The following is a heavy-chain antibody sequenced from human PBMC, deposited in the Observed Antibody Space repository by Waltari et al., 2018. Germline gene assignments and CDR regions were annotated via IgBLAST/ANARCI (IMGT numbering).Heavy chain of an antibody. Sequence: QVQLVQSGAEVKKPGASVKVSCKASGYTFTSYGISWVRQAPGQGLEWMGWISAYNGNTNYAQKFQGRVTITADTSTDTAYMELSSLRSEDTAVYYCATVGIAAAGPDYWGQGTLVTVSS. V-gene: IGHV1-18*01. CDR2: ISAYNGNT. D-gene: IGHD6-13*01. J-gene: IGHJ4*02. CDR3: ATVGIAAAGPDY. CDR1: GYTFTSYG.